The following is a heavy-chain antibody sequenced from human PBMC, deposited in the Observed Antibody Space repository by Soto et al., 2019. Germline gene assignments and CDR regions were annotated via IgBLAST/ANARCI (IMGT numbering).Heavy chain of an antibody. CDR2: ISYDGSNK. D-gene: IGHD1-26*01. J-gene: IGHJ4*02. CDR1: GFTFSSYA. CDR3: ASLVGATTLYGFDY. V-gene: IGHV3-30-3*01. Sequence: QVQLVESRGGVVQPGRSLRLSCAASGFTFSSYAMHWVRQAPGKGLEWVAVISYDGSNKYYADSVKGRFTISRDNSKNTLYLQMNSLRAEDTAVYYCASLVGATTLYGFDYWGQGTLVTVSS.